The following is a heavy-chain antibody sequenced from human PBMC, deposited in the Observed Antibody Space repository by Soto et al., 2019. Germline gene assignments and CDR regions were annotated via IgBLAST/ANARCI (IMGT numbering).Heavy chain of an antibody. V-gene: IGHV5-51*01. CDR3: ARRANRAGGFLEWLSWFDP. CDR2: IYPGDSDT. J-gene: IGHJ5*02. CDR1: GYSFTSYW. D-gene: IGHD3-3*01. Sequence: RGESLKISCKGSGYSFTSYWIGWVRQMPGKGLEWMGIIYPGDSDTRYSPSFQGQVTISADKSISTAYLQWSSLKASDTAMYYCARRANRAGGFLEWLSWFDPWGQGTLVTVSS.